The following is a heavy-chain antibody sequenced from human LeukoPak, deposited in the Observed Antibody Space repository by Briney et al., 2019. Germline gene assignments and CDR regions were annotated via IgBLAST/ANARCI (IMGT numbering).Heavy chain of an antibody. CDR2: IFSSGST. J-gene: IGHJ4*02. CDR3: ARVGYGGYGALDY. Sequence: PSETLSVTCTVSGESINNNYWSWIRQPAGKGLEWIGRIFSSGSTLYNASLKSRVTMSVDTSKSQFSLKLNSVTAADSAVYYCARVGYGGYGALDYWGQGTLVTVSS. V-gene: IGHV4-4*07. CDR1: GESINNNY. D-gene: IGHD4-23*01.